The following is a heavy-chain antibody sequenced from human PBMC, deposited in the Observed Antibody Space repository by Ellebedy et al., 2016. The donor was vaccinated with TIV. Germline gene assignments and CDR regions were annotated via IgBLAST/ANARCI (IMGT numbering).Heavy chain of an antibody. CDR3: AAKGSGYFDL. J-gene: IGHJ2*01. V-gene: IGHV3-30*03. CDR2: ISYDGNNK. CDR1: GFTFRSYD. Sequence: PGGSLRLSCAASGFTFRSYDMHRVRLAPGKGLEWVALISYDGNNKYYADSVEGRFTISRDNSKNTLFLQMNSLRAEDTAVYYCAAKGSGYFDLWGRGTLVTVSS. D-gene: IGHD1-26*01.